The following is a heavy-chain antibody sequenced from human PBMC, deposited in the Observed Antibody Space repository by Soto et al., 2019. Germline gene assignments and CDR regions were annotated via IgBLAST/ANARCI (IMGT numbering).Heavy chain of an antibody. Sequence: SETLSLTCTVSGGSISSYYWSWIRQPPGKGLEWIGYIYYSGSTNYNPSLKSRVTISVDTSKNQFSLKLSSVTAADTAVYYCAREVVVVVAATRTRYYYGMDVWGQGTTVTVSS. CDR3: AREVVVVVAATRTRYYYGMDV. CDR1: GGSISSYY. CDR2: IYYSGST. D-gene: IGHD2-15*01. J-gene: IGHJ6*02. V-gene: IGHV4-59*01.